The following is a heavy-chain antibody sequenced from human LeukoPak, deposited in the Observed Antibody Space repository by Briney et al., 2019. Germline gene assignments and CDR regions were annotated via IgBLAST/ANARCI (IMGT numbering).Heavy chain of an antibody. Sequence: PSETLSLTCAVSGYSISSGYYWGWIRQPPRKGLEWIGNIYHSGSTYYNPSLKRRVTISVDPSRNQFSLKLTSVTAADPAVYYCARYGYSSSAGDYWGQGTLVTVSS. D-gene: IGHD6-6*01. V-gene: IGHV4-38-2*01. CDR2: IYHSGST. J-gene: IGHJ4*02. CDR1: GYSISSGYY. CDR3: ARYGYSSSAGDY.